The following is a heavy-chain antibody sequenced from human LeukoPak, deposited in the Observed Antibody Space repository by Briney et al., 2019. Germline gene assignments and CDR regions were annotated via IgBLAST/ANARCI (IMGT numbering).Heavy chain of an antibody. Sequence: SATLSLSCTVSGGSISSYYWSWIRQPPGKGLEWIGYIYYSGSTNYNPSLKSRVTISVDTSKNQFSLRLSSVTAADTAVYYCARGYDYVWGSHRPLGYWGQGTLVTVPS. CDR1: GGSISSYY. V-gene: IGHV4-59*01. J-gene: IGHJ4*02. D-gene: IGHD3-16*02. CDR2: IYYSGST. CDR3: ARGYDYVWGSHRPLGY.